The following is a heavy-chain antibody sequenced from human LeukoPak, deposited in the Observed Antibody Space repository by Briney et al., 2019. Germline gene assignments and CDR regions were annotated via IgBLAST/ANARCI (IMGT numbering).Heavy chain of an antibody. V-gene: IGHV5-51*01. CDR2: IYPDDSDT. J-gene: IGHJ2*01. CDR3: ARLGGDTYYFGSASYPNWYFDL. CDR1: GCPFTTYW. Sequence: GEALQISFQASGCPFTTYWIGWVRPMPGKGLECMGIIYPDDSDTTYSPSFQGQVTISADKSFSTAYLQWSSLKASDTAIYYCARLGGDTYYFGSASYPNWYFDLWGRGTLGTVSA. D-gene: IGHD3-10*01.